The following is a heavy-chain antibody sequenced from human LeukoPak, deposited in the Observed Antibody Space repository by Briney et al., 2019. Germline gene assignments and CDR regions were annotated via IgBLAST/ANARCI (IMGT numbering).Heavy chain of an antibody. V-gene: IGHV4-31*03. CDR2: IYYSGST. CDR3: ARGEHYYDSSGYYY. CDR1: GGSLSSGGYY. J-gene: IGHJ4*02. D-gene: IGHD3-22*01. Sequence: ETSETLSLTCTLSGGSLSSGGYYWSWIRQHPGKGLEWFGYIYYSGSTYYNPSLKSRVTISVDTSKNQFSLKLSSVTAADTAVYYCARGEHYYDSSGYYYWGQGTLVTVSS.